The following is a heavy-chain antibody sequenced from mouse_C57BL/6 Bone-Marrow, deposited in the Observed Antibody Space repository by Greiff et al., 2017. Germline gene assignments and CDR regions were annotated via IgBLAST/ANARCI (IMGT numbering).Heavy chain of an antibody. Sequence: QVQLQQSGAELARPGASVKLSCKASGYTFTSYGISWVKQRTGQGLEWIGEISPRSGNPYYNAKFKGKATLTADKSSSTAYMELRSLTSEDSAVYFCARIGLDYWGQGTTLTVSS. CDR2: ISPRSGNP. J-gene: IGHJ2*01. D-gene: IGHD3-3*01. CDR1: GYTFTSYG. V-gene: IGHV1-81*01. CDR3: ARIGLDY.